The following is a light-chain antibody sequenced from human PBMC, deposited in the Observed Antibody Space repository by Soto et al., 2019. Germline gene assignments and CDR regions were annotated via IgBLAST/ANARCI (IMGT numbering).Light chain of an antibody. CDR2: EVS. V-gene: IGLV2-14*01. J-gene: IGLJ2*01. CDR1: RSDVGGYNY. Sequence: QSVLTQPASVYGSPGQSITISCTGTRSDVGGYNYVSWFQQHPGKAPKLIIFEVSNRPSGVSNRFSGSKSGNMASLTISGLQDEDEADYYCSSYTSSTTVVFGGGTTLTVL. CDR3: SSYTSSTTVV.